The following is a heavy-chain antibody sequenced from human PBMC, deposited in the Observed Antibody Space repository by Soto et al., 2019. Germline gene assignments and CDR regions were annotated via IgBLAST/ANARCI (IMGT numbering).Heavy chain of an antibody. V-gene: IGHV3-11*01. CDR2: ISSSGDIT. CDR1: GFTFSDYQ. CDR3: ARDLGYYASSGYFDY. J-gene: IGHJ4*02. Sequence: GGSLRLSCAASGFTFSDYQMSWIRQAPGKGLEWVSYISSSGDITYYADSVKGRFTISRDNAKNSLYLQMNSLRAEDTAVYYCARDLGYYASSGYFDYWGQGTQVTVSS. D-gene: IGHD3-22*01.